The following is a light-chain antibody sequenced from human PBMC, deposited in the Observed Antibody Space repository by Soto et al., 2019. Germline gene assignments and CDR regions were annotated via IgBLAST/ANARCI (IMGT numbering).Light chain of an antibody. Sequence: DIVMTQSPGTLSSSPGETATLSCRASQTVRSNYLAWYQHKPGQAPRLLIYVASSRATAIPDRFSGSGSGTDFTLTISRLEPEDLATYYCHQYGNSPYTFGQGTRLEIK. V-gene: IGKV3-20*01. J-gene: IGKJ2*01. CDR2: VAS. CDR1: QTVRSNY. CDR3: HQYGNSPYT.